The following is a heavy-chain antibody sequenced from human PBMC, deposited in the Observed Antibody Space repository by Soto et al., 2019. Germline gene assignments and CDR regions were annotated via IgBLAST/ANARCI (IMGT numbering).Heavy chain of an antibody. Sequence: EVQLVESGGGLVQPGGSLILSCAASGFSFSESAMHWVRRASGKGLEWVGRIRSKGNSYATAYAASVKGRFTISRDDSKTTAYLQMNSLKTEDTAVYYCTRHNSDCWGQGTLVTVSS. J-gene: IGHJ4*02. CDR1: GFSFSESA. D-gene: IGHD1-20*01. CDR3: TRHNSDC. V-gene: IGHV3-73*01. CDR2: IRSKGNSYAT.